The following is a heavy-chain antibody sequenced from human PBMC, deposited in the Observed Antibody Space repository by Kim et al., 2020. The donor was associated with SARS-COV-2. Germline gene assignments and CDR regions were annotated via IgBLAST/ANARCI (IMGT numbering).Heavy chain of an antibody. CDR1: GFTFSDYY. CDR3: AGRGSSSWVEYFQH. Sequence: GGSLRLSCAASGFTFSDYYMSWIRQAPGKGLEWVSYISSSGSTIYYADSVKGRFTISRDNAKNSLYLQMNSLRAEDTAVYYCAGRGSSSWVEYFQHWGQGTLVTVSS. J-gene: IGHJ1*01. CDR2: ISSSGSTI. D-gene: IGHD6-13*01. V-gene: IGHV3-11*01.